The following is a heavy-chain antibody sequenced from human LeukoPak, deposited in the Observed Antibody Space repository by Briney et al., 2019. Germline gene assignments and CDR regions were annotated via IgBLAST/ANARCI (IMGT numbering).Heavy chain of an antibody. CDR1: GSSIGTYS. V-gene: IGHV4-4*09. J-gene: IGHJ4*02. D-gene: IGHD2-2*01. Sequence: PSETLSLTCTVSGSSIGTYSWSWIRQPPGKGLEWVGYIYTTGSTHYNPSLKSRVTMSLDTSKNQFSLRLSSVTAADTAVFYCARHEGDCSGTSCYFDYWGQGTLVTVSS. CDR3: ARHEGDCSGTSCYFDY. CDR2: IYTTGST.